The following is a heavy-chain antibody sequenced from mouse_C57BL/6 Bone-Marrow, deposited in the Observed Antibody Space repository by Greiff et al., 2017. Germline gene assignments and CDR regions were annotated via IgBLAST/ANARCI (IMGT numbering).Heavy chain of an antibody. CDR1: GYTFTSYG. V-gene: IGHV1-81*01. CDR2: IYPRSGNT. D-gene: IGHD1-1*01. J-gene: IGHJ4*01. CDR3: EGGSSPFYAMDY. Sequence: QVQLQQSGAELARPGASVKLSCKASGYTFTSYGISWVKQRTGQGLEWIGEIYPRSGNTYYNEKFKGKAPLTADKSSSTAYMELRSLTSEDSAVYFCEGGSSPFYAMDYWGQGTSVTVSS.